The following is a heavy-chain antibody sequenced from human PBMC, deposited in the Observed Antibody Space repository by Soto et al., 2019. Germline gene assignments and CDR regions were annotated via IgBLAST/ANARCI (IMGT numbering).Heavy chain of an antibody. V-gene: IGHV1-2*02. D-gene: IGHD6-25*01. CDR2: INANNGGA. CDR1: GYTSTDYH. CDR3: AREGGSETLQPSYNWFDT. Sequence: ASVKVSCKASGYTSTDYHIHWVRQAPGQGLEFMGWINANNGGAGSAQQFQGRVTVTRDTSITTVYVELSNLRSDDTAVYYCAREGGSETLQPSYNWFDTWGQGTLVTVSS. J-gene: IGHJ5*02.